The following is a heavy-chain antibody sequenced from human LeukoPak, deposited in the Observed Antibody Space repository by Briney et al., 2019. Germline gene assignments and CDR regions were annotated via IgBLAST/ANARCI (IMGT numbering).Heavy chain of an antibody. CDR1: GFTFSSYA. Sequence: GGSLRLSCAASGFTFSSYAMSWVRQAPGKGLEWVSAISDSGGSTYYADSVKGRFTISRDNSKNTLYLQMNSLRAEDTAVYYCAKCFAQTGDIVVVVAANLFDYWGQGTLVTVSS. CDR3: AKCFAQTGDIVVVVAANLFDY. D-gene: IGHD2-15*01. CDR2: ISDSGGST. V-gene: IGHV3-23*01. J-gene: IGHJ4*02.